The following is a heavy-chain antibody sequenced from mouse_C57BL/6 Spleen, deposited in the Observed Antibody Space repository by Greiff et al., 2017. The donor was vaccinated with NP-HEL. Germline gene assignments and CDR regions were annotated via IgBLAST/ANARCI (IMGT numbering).Heavy chain of an antibody. Sequence: EVKLVESGGGLVKPGGSLKLSCAASGFTFSDYGMHWVRQAPEKGLEWVAYISSGSSTIYYADTVKGRFTISRDNAKNTLFLQMTSLRSEDTARYYCAGPDYFDYWGQGTTLTVSS. CDR1: GFTFSDYG. CDR3: AGPDYFDY. V-gene: IGHV5-17*01. CDR2: ISSGSSTI. J-gene: IGHJ2*01.